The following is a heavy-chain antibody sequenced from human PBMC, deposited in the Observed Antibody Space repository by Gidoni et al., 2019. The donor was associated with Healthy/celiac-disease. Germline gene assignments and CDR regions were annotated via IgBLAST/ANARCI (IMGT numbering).Heavy chain of an antibody. CDR3: ARGAGYCSGGSCKYYYYYYGMDV. V-gene: IGHV4-34*01. CDR2: INHSGST. D-gene: IGHD2-15*01. CDR1: GGSFSGYY. Sequence: QVQLQQWGAGLLKPSETLSLTCAVYGGSFSGYYWSWIRQPPGKGLEWIGEINHSGSTNYNPSLKSRVTISVDTSKNQFSLKLSSVTAADTAVYYCARGAGYCSGGSCKYYYYYYGMDVWGQGTTVTVSS. J-gene: IGHJ6*02.